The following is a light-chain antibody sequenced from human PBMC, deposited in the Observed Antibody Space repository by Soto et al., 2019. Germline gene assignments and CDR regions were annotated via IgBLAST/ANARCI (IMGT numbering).Light chain of an antibody. V-gene: IGLV2-11*01. CDR2: DVT. CDR3: CSYAGSPYV. CDR1: SSDVGAYDY. J-gene: IGLJ1*01. Sequence: QSALTQPRSVSGSPGQSVAISCTGTSSDVGAYDYVSWYQQHPGKAPKLMIYDVTKPPSGVPDRFSGSKSGNTASLTISGLQPEDESDYYCCSYAGSPYVFGTGTKLTVL.